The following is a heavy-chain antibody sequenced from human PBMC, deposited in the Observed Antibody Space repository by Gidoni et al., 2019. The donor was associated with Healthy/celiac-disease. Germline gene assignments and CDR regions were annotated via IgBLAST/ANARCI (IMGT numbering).Heavy chain of an antibody. J-gene: IGHJ5*02. Sequence: QVQLVQSGAEVKKPGSSVKVSCKASGGTFSSYAISWVRQAPGQGLEWMGGIIPILGTANYAQKFQGRVTITADESTSTAYMELSSLRSEDTAVYYCARGGGCSSTSCYFENWFDPWGQGTLVTVSS. CDR1: GGTFSSYA. CDR3: ARGGGCSSTSCYFENWFDP. V-gene: IGHV1-69*01. CDR2: IIPILGTA. D-gene: IGHD2-2*01.